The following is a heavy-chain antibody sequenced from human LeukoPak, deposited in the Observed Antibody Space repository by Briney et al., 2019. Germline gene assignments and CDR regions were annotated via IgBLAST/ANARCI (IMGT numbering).Heavy chain of an antibody. CDR1: GGSISSYY. J-gene: IGHJ6*02. Sequence: SETLSLTCTVSGGSISSYYWSWIRQPPGKRLEWIGYIYYSGSTNYNPSLKSRVTISVDTSKNQFSLKLSSVTAADTAVYYCAAVAGLVQYYGMDVWGQGTTVTVSS. CDR2: IYYSGST. CDR3: AAVAGLVQYYGMDV. V-gene: IGHV4-59*12. D-gene: IGHD6-19*01.